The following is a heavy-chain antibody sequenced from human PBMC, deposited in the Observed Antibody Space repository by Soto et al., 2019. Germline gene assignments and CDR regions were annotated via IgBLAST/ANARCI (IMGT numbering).Heavy chain of an antibody. J-gene: IGHJ1*01. V-gene: IGHV3-23*01. CDR3: APQFGVEYFQY. Sequence: EVQVLESGGGLVKPGGPLGLPCEAFGLPFGGFALSWVRRAQGKGLEWVSHISGSAVSTYYADSVKGRFTISRDSSKNTLYLQMNSLRAADTAVYYCAPQFGVEYFQYWGQGTLVTVSS. D-gene: IGHD3-10*01. CDR1: GLPFGGFA. CDR2: ISGSAVST.